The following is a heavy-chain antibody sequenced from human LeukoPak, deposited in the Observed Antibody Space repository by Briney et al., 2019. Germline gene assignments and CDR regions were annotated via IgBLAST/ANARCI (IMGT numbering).Heavy chain of an antibody. D-gene: IGHD2-2*01. CDR3: ARGQGGLKPCRLRACSSTSCYCPRGNWFDP. Sequence: VASVKVSCTASGYTFTEYYIHWVRPAPGQGVEWMAWMNPNSGGTSYAQKFQGRVTITRDTSISTAYMELSSLRSEDTAVYYCARGQGGLKPCRLRACSSTSCYCPRGNWFDPWGQGTLVTVSS. J-gene: IGHJ5*02. V-gene: IGHV1-2*02. CDR1: GYTFTEYY. CDR2: MNPNSGGT.